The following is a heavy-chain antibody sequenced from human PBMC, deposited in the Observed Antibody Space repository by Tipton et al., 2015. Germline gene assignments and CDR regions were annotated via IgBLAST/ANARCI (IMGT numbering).Heavy chain of an antibody. V-gene: IGHV4-61*08. CDR2: INYRGDT. Sequence: TLSLTCTVSGDSISRRGYYWNWIRQHPGKGLEWIGYINYRGDTNYNPSLKSRVTISVDTSKNQFSLKLSSVTAADTAVYYCARGGSTSCYGLHCGMDVWGQGTTVTVSS. CDR3: ARGGSTSCYGLHCGMDV. CDR1: GDSISRRGYY. J-gene: IGHJ6*02. D-gene: IGHD2-2*01.